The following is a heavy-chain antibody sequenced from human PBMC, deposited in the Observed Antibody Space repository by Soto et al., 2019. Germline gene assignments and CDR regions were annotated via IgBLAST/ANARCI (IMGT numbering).Heavy chain of an antibody. CDR1: GGSISSGGYY. Sequence: QVQLQESGPGLVKPSQTLSLTCTVSGGSISSGGYYWSWIRQHPGKGLEWIGYIYYSGSTYYNPSLKSRVTISVDTSKNQLSLKLSSVTAADTAVYYCARDQAASSHMDVWGKGTTVTVSS. CDR3: ARDQAASSHMDV. CDR2: IYYSGST. J-gene: IGHJ6*03. V-gene: IGHV4-31*03.